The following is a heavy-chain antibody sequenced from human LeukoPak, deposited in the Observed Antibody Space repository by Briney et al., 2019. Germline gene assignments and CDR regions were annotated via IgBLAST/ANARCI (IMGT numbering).Heavy chain of an antibody. CDR2: ISYDGSKK. Sequence: GGSLRLSCAASGFTLSSCGMHWVRQAPGKGLEWVAVISYDGSKKYYADSVKGRFTISRDNSKNTLYLQMNSLRAEDTAVYYCAKDRSSSWTFDYWGQGTLVTVSS. V-gene: IGHV3-30*18. CDR1: GFTLSSCG. CDR3: AKDRSSSWTFDY. D-gene: IGHD6-13*01. J-gene: IGHJ4*02.